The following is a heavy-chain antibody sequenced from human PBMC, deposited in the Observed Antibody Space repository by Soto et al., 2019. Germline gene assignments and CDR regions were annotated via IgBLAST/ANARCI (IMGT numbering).Heavy chain of an antibody. V-gene: IGHV1-2*02. Sequence: ASVKVSCKASGYTFTGHYMHWVRQAPGRGLEWMGWVNPNGGGTILAQKFQGRVTLTRDTSISTAYMELTTLKSDDTAVYYCARGGAAWTYYYYGMDVWGQGTTVTVSS. CDR1: GYTFTGHY. CDR2: VNPNGGGT. D-gene: IGHD6-25*01. CDR3: ARGGAAWTYYYYGMDV. J-gene: IGHJ6*02.